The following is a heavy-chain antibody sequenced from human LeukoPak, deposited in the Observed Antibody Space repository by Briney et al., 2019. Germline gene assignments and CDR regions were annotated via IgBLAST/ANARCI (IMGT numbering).Heavy chain of an antibody. CDR2: ITHSGST. CDR3: ARGDRYYYYMDV. CDR1: GGSFSGYY. J-gene: IGHJ6*03. Sequence: PSETLSLTCTVSGGSFSGYYLNWIRQPPGKGLEWIGEITHSGSTNYHPSLKSRVTMSVDTSTNQFSLRVSSVTAADTAVYYCARGDRYYYYMDVWGKGTTVTVSS. V-gene: IGHV4-34*01.